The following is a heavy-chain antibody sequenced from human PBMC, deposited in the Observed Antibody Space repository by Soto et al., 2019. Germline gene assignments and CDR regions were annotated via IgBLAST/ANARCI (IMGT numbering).Heavy chain of an antibody. CDR3: ARKAWVRFDY. J-gene: IGHJ4*02. V-gene: IGHV4-34*01. Sequence: PSETLSLTCAVYGGSFSGYYWSWIRQPPGKGLEWIGEINHSGSTNYNPSLKSRVTISVDKSTNDFSLKVTSVTAADTAIYYCARKAWVRFDYWGQGALVTVSP. CDR1: GGSFSGYY. CDR2: INHSGST. D-gene: IGHD7-27*01.